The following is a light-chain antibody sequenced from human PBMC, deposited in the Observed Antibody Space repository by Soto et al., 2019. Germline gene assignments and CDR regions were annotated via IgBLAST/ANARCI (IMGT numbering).Light chain of an antibody. V-gene: IGKV3D-20*02. Sequence: EIVLTQSPGTLPLSPGERATLSCRASQSVSSSYLAWYQQKPGQAPRLLIYGASSRATGIPDRFSGSGSGTDFTLTISRLEPEDFAVYYCQQRSNWPRITFGQGTRLEIK. CDR1: QSVSSSY. CDR2: GAS. CDR3: QQRSNWPRIT. J-gene: IGKJ5*01.